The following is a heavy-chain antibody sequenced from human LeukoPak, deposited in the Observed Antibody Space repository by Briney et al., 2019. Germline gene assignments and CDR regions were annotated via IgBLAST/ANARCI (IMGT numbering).Heavy chain of an antibody. Sequence: ASVKVSCKASGYTFTSYGILWVRQAPGQGLEWMGWISAYNGNTNYAQKLQGRVTMTTDTSTSIAHMELRSLRSDDTAVYYCARITMVRGVIFDWYFDLWGRGTLVTVSS. CDR1: GYTFTSYG. D-gene: IGHD3-10*01. V-gene: IGHV1-18*01. J-gene: IGHJ2*01. CDR3: ARITMVRGVIFDWYFDL. CDR2: ISAYNGNT.